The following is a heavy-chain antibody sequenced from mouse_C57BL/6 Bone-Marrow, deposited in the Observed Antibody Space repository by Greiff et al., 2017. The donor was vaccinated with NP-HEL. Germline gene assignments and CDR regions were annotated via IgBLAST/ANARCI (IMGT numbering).Heavy chain of an antibody. J-gene: IGHJ3*01. D-gene: IGHD3-2*02. V-gene: IGHV1-59*01. CDR2: IDPSDSYT. CDR3: ARSGSSGYVAY. CDR1: GYTFTSSW. Sequence: QVQLQQPGAELVRPGTSVKLSCKASGYTFTSSWLHWVKQRPGQGLEWIGVIDPSDSYTNYNQKFKGKATLTVDTSSSTAYMQLSSLTSEDSAVYYCARSGSSGYVAYWGQGTLVTVSA.